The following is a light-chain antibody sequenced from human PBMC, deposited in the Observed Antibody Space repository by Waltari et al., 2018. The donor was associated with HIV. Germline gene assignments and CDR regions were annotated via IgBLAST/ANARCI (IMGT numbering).Light chain of an antibody. Sequence: SAVTQPASVSGLPGQSVTISCTGDDNDFRLRHFFSWYQQHPGQLPRPIFSDVDSRASGIPDRCSASKSGETAFLTISSLRTEDEALYYCASFTGDDTVMFGGGTLVTVL. V-gene: IGLV2-14*03. CDR3: ASFTGDDTVM. CDR1: DNDFRLRHF. CDR2: DVD. J-gene: IGLJ3*02.